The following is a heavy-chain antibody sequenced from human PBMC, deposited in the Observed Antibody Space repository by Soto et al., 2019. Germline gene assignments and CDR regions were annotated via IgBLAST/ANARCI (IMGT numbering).Heavy chain of an antibody. D-gene: IGHD4-17*01. CDR2: MNPNSGNT. CDR1: GYTFTSYD. CDR3: ASEYDYGDLNYYYYGMDV. J-gene: IGHJ6*02. Sequence: QVQLVQSGAEVKKPGASVKVSCKASGYTFTSYDINWVRQATGQGLEWMGWMNPNSGNTAYAQKFQGRVTMTSNTSISTAYMELSSLRSEDTAVYYCASEYDYGDLNYYYYGMDVWGQGTTVTVSS. V-gene: IGHV1-8*01.